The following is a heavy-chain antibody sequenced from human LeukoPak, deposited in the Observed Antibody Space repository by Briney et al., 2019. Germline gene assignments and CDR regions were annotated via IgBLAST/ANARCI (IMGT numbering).Heavy chain of an antibody. CDR1: GFTFGIYA. V-gene: IGHV3-23*01. CDR3: AKDSKIVGATFRSYHYMDV. D-gene: IGHD1-26*01. Sequence: GGSLRLSCAASGFTFGIYAMSWVRQAPGQGLDWVSAISARDGSTYYADSVKGRFTISRDNSKNTLYLQMNSLRAEDTAVYYCAKDSKIVGATFRSYHYMDVWGKGTAVTISS. CDR2: ISARDGST. J-gene: IGHJ6*03.